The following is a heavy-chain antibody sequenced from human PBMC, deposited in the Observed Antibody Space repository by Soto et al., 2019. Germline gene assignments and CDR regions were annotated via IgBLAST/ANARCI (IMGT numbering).Heavy chain of an antibody. Sequence: PGGSLRLSCAASGFTFSSYAMSWVRQAPGKGLEWVSGISGSGGRTYYADSVKGRFTISRDNSKNTLYLQVNSLRVEDTAVYYCAKDYCIGGSSYWTDYWGQGTLDTVST. CDR2: ISGSGGRT. V-gene: IGHV3-23*01. CDR3: AKDYCIGGSSYWTDY. D-gene: IGHD2-15*01. J-gene: IGHJ4*02. CDR1: GFTFSSYA.